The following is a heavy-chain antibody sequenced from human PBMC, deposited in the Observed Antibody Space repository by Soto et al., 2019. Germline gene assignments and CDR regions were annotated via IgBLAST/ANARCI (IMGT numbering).Heavy chain of an antibody. J-gene: IGHJ6*03. D-gene: IGHD2-15*01. CDR2: ISAYNGNT. CDR3: ARVRCSGGSCYSFFYYYMDV. CDR1: GYTFTSYG. V-gene: IGHV1-18*01. Sequence: QVQLVQSGAEVKKPGASVKVSCKASGYTFTSYGIGWVRQAPGQGLEWMGWISAYNGNTNYAQKLQGRVTMTTDTSTSKAYMELRSLRSDDTAVYYCARVRCSGGSCYSFFYYYMDVWGKGTTVTVSS.